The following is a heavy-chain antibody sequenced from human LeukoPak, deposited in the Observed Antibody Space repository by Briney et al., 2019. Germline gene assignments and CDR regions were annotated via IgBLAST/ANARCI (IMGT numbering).Heavy chain of an antibody. V-gene: IGHV4-4*07. CDR2: IFSRGGA. D-gene: IGHD2-21*02. CDR3: ARVATPDVRSPLDF. Sequence: PSETLSLTCALSGGSITGFFWTWIRQPAGEGLQYIGRIFSRGGANYNPPLQSRVAMSVGTCQNLFSLKLTSVTAADTAVSFCARVATPDVRSPLDFWGQGILVTVSS. CDR1: GGSITGFF. J-gene: IGHJ4*02.